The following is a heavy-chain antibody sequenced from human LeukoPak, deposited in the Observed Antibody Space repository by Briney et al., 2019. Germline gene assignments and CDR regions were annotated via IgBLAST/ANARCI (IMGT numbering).Heavy chain of an antibody. D-gene: IGHD2-8*01. CDR3: STDPRLLIY. J-gene: IGHJ4*01. CDR1: GFTFSSYS. CDR2: ISGSGSDI. V-gene: IGHV3-21*05. Sequence: GGSLRLSCAASGFTFSSYSMNWVRQAPGKGLEWLAYISGSGSDIYYADSVKGRFTISRDNAKNSLYLQMNSLRPDDTALYYCSTDPRLLIYWGHGTLVTVSS.